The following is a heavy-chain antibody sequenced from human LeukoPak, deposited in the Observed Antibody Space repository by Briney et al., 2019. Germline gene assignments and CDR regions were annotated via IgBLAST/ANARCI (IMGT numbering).Heavy chain of an antibody. Sequence: SETLSLTCAVYGGSFSGYYWSWIRQPPGKGLEWIGEINHSGSTNYNPSLKSRVTISVDTSKNQFSLKLSSVTAADTAVYYCARQKGLYYYDSRGFDYWGQGTLVTVSS. CDR1: GGSFSGYY. V-gene: IGHV4-34*01. J-gene: IGHJ4*02. CDR2: INHSGST. CDR3: ARQKGLYYYDSRGFDY. D-gene: IGHD3-22*01.